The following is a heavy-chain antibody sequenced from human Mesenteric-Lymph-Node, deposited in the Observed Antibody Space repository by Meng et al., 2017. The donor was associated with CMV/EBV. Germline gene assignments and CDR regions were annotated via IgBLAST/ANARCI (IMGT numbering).Heavy chain of an antibody. CDR1: GGSISSYSYY. J-gene: IGHJ4*02. Sequence: SETLSLTCTVSGGSISSYSYYWGWIRQPPGKGLEWIVSIYYSGSTYYNPSLKSRVTISLDTASNQFSLRLSSVTAADTAVYYCATDYGGSDYWGQGTLVTVSS. D-gene: IGHD4-23*01. CDR2: IYYSGST. V-gene: IGHV4-39*07. CDR3: ATDYGGSDY.